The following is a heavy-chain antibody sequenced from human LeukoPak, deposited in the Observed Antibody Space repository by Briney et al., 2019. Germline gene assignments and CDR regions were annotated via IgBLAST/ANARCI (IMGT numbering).Heavy chain of an antibody. CDR2: IYTSGST. Sequence: PSETLSLTCTVSGGSISSNSYCWSWIRQPAGKGLEWIGRIYTSGSTNYNPSLKSRVTISVDTSKNQFSLKLSSVTAADAAVYYCARDRRDMVRGINIVRQYHYYYYMDVWGKGTTVTVSS. CDR3: ARDRRDMVRGINIVRQYHYYYYMDV. CDR1: GGSISSNSYC. D-gene: IGHD3-10*01. V-gene: IGHV4-61*02. J-gene: IGHJ6*03.